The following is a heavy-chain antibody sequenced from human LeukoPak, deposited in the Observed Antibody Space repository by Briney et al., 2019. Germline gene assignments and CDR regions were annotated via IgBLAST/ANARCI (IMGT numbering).Heavy chain of an antibody. CDR1: GYTLTELS. V-gene: IGHV1-24*01. D-gene: IGHD6-19*01. J-gene: IGHJ4*02. CDR2: FDPEDGET. Sequence: ASVKVSCKVSGYTLTELSMHWERQAPGKGLEWMGGFDPEDGETIYAQKFQGRVTMTEDTSTDTAYMELSSLRSEDTAVYYCATDRRSGWLYDFDYWGQGTLVTVSS. CDR3: ATDRRSGWLYDFDY.